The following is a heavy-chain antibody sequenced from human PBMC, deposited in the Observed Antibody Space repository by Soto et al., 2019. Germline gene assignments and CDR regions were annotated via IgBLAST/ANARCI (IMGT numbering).Heavy chain of an antibody. J-gene: IGHJ4*02. CDR2: ISSSSSTI. V-gene: IGHV3-48*02. CDR3: ARDALYYYDSSGYWKSPFDY. CDR1: GFTFSSYS. Sequence: GGSLRLSCAASGFTFSSYSMNWVRQAPGKGLEWVSYISSSSSTIYYADSVKGRFTISRDNAKNSLYLQMNSLRDEDTAVYYCARDALYYYDSSGYWKSPFDYWGQGTLVTVSS. D-gene: IGHD3-22*01.